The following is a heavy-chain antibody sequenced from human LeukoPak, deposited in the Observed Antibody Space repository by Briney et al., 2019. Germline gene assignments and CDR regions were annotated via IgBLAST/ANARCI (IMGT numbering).Heavy chain of an antibody. J-gene: IGHJ6*03. CDR3: ARVYYDILEYMDV. CDR2: ISSSGSLI. CDR1: ESTFSSFP. Sequence: GGSLRLSCTVSESTFSSFPMSWVRQAPGRGLEWISSISSSGSLIYYADSVKGRFTISRDNAKNSLYLQMNSLRAEDTAVYYCARVYYDILEYMDVWGKGTTVAVSS. V-gene: IGHV3-21*01. D-gene: IGHD3-9*01.